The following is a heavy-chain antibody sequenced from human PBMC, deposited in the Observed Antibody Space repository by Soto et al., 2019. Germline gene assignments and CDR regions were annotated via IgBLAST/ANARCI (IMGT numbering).Heavy chain of an antibody. Sequence: QVLLVESGGGVVQPGRSLRLSCAASGFPFNSYGMHWLRQAPGKGLEWVAIISYDGTHKAYTDSVKGRFTISRDNPKNTAYLQMGSLRAEDTAVYYCAKDRRGSSGFDSSRGRGWYGIFEYWGQGTLVTFSS. D-gene: IGHD5-12*01. V-gene: IGHV3-30*18. CDR2: ISYDGTHK. J-gene: IGHJ4*02. CDR3: AKDRRGSSGFDSSRGRGWYGIFEY. CDR1: GFPFNSYG.